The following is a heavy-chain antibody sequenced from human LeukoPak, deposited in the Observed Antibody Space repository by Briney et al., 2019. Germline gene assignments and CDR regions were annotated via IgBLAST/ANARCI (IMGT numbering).Heavy chain of an antibody. Sequence: GGSLRLSCAASGFTFSSYEMNWVRQAPGKGLEWVSYMSSSGSTIYYADPVKGRFTISKDNAKNALYLQMNSLRAEDTAVYYCARVFLREPTRFDYWGQGTLVTVSS. V-gene: IGHV3-48*03. CDR2: MSSSGSTI. D-gene: IGHD1-26*01. CDR3: ARVFLREPTRFDY. CDR1: GFTFSSYE. J-gene: IGHJ4*02.